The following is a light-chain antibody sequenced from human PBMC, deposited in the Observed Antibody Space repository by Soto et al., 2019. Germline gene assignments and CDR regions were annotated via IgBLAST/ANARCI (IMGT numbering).Light chain of an antibody. CDR2: GAS. Sequence: TVLTQSPGILSLFPGERATLSCRASQSATASYLAWYQQKPGQAPRLLIYGASTRATGIPDRFSGSGSGTEFTLTITRREPEDFAIYYCQHFDNSRAELNFGPGTRVDVK. CDR1: QSATASY. J-gene: IGKJ3*01. CDR3: QHFDNSRAELN. V-gene: IGKV3-20*01.